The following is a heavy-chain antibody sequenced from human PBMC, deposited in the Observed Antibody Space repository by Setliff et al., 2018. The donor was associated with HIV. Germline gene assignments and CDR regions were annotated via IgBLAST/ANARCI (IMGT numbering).Heavy chain of an antibody. CDR1: GDFSNIQW. CDR2: IHHSGST. Sequence: SETLSLTCTVSGDFSNIQWWTWMRQSPGLGLQWIGSIHHSGSTYYDPSLKNRVTLSVDTSNNQASLTLTSVTAADTAVYYCAKQPGGHSFFDHWGQGILVTVSS. V-gene: IGHV4-59*11. D-gene: IGHD1-1*01. CDR3: AKQPGGHSFFDH. J-gene: IGHJ4*02.